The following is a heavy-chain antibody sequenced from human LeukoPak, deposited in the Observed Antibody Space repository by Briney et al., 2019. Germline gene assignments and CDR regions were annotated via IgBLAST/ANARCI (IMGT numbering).Heavy chain of an antibody. Sequence: ASVRVSCKAAGGTFNNYAFTWVRQAPGRGLEWMGRIIPILDIINYAQKFQGRVTITADNSTSTAYMELSSLRSEDTAVYYCARAHMITIFGVPTPRWFDYWGQGTLVTVSS. CDR2: IIPILDII. V-gene: IGHV1-69*04. CDR1: GGTFNNYA. D-gene: IGHD3-3*01. CDR3: ARAHMITIFGVPTPRWFDY. J-gene: IGHJ4*02.